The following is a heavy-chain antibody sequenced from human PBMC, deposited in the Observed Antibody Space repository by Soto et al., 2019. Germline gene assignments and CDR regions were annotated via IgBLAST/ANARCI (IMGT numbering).Heavy chain of an antibody. CDR1: GFTFSSYS. V-gene: IGHV3-21*01. Sequence: LRLSCAASGFTFSSYSMNWVRQAPGKGLEWVSSISSSSSYIYYADSVKGRFTISRDNAKNSLYLQMNSLRAEDTAVYYCARAPDYGDYAIDYWGQGTWSPSPQ. J-gene: IGHJ4*02. CDR3: ARAPDYGDYAIDY. CDR2: ISSSSSYI. D-gene: IGHD4-17*01.